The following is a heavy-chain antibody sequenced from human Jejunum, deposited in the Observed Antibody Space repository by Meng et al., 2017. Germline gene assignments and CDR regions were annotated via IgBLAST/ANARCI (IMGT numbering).Heavy chain of an antibody. CDR1: GGSSSGFY. V-gene: IGHV4-34*01. Sequence: QAQLPQGGSEPLKPSETLSLICAVNGGSSSGFYFSRTRQPAGKGLEGMGEIHPSGSTAYNPSLKSRLTISLDTSKNQYSLSLNSATAADTGIYYCTRGTDRAKSGDYWGQGTLVTVSS. CDR2: IHPSGST. CDR3: TRGTDRAKSGDY. D-gene: IGHD1-14*01. J-gene: IGHJ4*02.